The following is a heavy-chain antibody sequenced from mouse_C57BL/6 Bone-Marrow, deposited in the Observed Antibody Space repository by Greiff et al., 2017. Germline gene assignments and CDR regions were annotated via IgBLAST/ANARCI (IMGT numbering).Heavy chain of an antibody. CDR3: ARILLYYYAMDY. V-gene: IGHV1-80*01. J-gene: IGHJ4*01. Sequence: VQLQQSGAELVKPGASVKISCKASGYAFSGYWMNWVKQRPGKGLEWIGQIYPGDGDTNYNGKFKGKATLTADKSSSTAYMQLSSLTSEDSAVYFCARILLYYYAMDYWGQGTSVTVTS. CDR2: IYPGDGDT. CDR1: GYAFSGYW.